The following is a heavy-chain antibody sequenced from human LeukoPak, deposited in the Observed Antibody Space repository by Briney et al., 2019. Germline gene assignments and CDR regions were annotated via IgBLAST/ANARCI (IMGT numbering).Heavy chain of an antibody. CDR2: INTDSSDI. V-gene: IGHV3-21*05. CDR3: ARDTFQPGLIDS. CDR1: GVTFSRYA. D-gene: IGHD2-2*01. Sequence: PAGSLRLSCAAPGVTFSRYARNWVRQDPGKGLQWVSYINTDSSDIHYADSVKGRFTISRDNARNTLYLQLSSLRAEDSAVYYCARDTFQPGLIDSWGQGTLVTVSS. J-gene: IGHJ4*02.